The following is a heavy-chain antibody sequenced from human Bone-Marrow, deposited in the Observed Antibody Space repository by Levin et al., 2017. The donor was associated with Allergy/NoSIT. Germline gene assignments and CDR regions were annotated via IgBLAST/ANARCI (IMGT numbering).Heavy chain of an antibody. CDR1: GFTFDNYG. CDR2: INWNGGST. V-gene: IGHV3-20*04. D-gene: IGHD6-13*01. CDR3: ARDISAAPAGTFYWYFDL. J-gene: IGHJ2*01. Sequence: TGGSLRLSCAASGFTFDNYGMSWVRQVPGKGLEWVSGINWNGGSTAYADSVKGRFTISRDNAKKSLYLQMNSLRAEDTALYYCARDISAAPAGTFYWYFDLWGRGTLVTVSS.